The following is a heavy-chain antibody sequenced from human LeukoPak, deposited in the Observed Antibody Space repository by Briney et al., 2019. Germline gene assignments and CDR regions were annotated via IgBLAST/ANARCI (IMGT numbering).Heavy chain of an antibody. D-gene: IGHD2-21*02. V-gene: IGHV4-59*12. Sequence: SETLSLTCTVSGESMSGFYWNWIRQPPGKGLEWIGYMHYTGSTNYNPSLKSRVTISVDTSKNQFSLKLSSVTAADTAVYYCARDPTADQSFDYWGQGTLVTVSS. J-gene: IGHJ4*02. CDR1: GESMSGFY. CDR2: MHYTGST. CDR3: ARDPTADQSFDY.